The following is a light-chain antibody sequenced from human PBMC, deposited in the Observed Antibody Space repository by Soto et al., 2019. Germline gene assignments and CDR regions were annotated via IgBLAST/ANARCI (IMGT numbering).Light chain of an antibody. CDR2: SNN. V-gene: IGLV1-47*02. CDR3: AAWDDSLSCRV. CDR1: SSNIGSNY. J-gene: IGLJ3*02. Sequence: QSVLTQPPSASGTPGQRLTISCSGSSSNIGSNYVYWYQQLPGTAPKLLIYSNNQRPSGVPDRFSGSKSGTSASLAISGLRSEDEADYYCAAWDDSLSCRVFGGGTKLTVL.